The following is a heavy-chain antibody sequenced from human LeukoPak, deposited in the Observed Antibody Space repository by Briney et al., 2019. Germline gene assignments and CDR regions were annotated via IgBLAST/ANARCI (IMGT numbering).Heavy chain of an antibody. CDR1: GFTFDDYA. V-gene: IGHV3-9*01. CDR3: AKDDAFDI. CDR2: ISWNSGSI. J-gene: IGHJ3*02. Sequence: GGSLRLSCAASGFTFDDYAMHWVRQAPGKGLEWVSGISWNSGSIGYADSVKGRFTISRDNAKNSLYLQMNSLKAEDTALYYCAKDDAFDIWGQGTMVTVSS.